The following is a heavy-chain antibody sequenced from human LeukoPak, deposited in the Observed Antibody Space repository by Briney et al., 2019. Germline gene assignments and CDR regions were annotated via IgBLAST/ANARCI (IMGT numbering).Heavy chain of an antibody. CDR3: ARDPSGRYYFDY. CDR1: TFIFSNYW. V-gene: IGHV3-7*01. D-gene: IGHD6-19*01. J-gene: IGHJ4*02. CDR2: IKQDGSEK. Sequence: QSGGSLRLSCAASTFIFSNYWMSWVRQAPGKGLEWVANIKQDGSEKYYVDSVKGRFTISRDNAKNSLYLQMNSLRAEDTAVYYCARDPSGRYYFDYWGQGTLVTVSS.